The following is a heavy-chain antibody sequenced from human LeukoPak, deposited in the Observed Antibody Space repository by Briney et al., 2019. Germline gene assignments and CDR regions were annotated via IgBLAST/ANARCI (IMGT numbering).Heavy chain of an antibody. Sequence: PSQTLSITCTVSGGSISSGGYYWSWIRQHPGKGLEWIGYIYYSGSTYYNPSLKSRVTISVDTSKNQFSLKLSSVTAADTAVYYCARDPSGDYYYYGMDVWGQGTTVTVSS. J-gene: IGHJ6*02. V-gene: IGHV4-31*03. CDR1: GGSISSGGYY. D-gene: IGHD2-15*01. CDR2: IYYSGST. CDR3: ARDPSGDYYYYGMDV.